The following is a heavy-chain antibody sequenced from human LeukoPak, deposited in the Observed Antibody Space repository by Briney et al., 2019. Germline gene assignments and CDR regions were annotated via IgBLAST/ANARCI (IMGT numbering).Heavy chain of an antibody. CDR1: GFTFNSYA. CDR2: ISGSGGST. CDR3: ASGLRYFDWLSPFDY. J-gene: IGHJ4*02. D-gene: IGHD3-9*01. Sequence: GGSLRLSCAASGFTFNSYAMSWVRQAPGKGLEWVSAISGSGGSTYYADSVKGRFTISRDNSKNTLYLQMNSLRAEDTAVYFCASGLRYFDWLSPFDYWGQGTLVTVSS. V-gene: IGHV3-23*01.